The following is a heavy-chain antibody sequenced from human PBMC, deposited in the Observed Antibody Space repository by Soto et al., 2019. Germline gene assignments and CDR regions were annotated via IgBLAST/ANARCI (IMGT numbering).Heavy chain of an antibody. CDR1: GGSISSYY. CDR3: AGDQGYYYDGMDV. J-gene: IGHJ6*02. V-gene: IGHV4-4*07. D-gene: IGHD3-22*01. Sequence: SETVSLTCTVSGGSISSYYWSWIRQPAGKGLEWVGRIYTGGTTHYNPSLKSRVTVSLDTSKNQLSLKLTSVTAADTAVYFCAGDQGYYYDGMDVWGQGTTVTVSS. CDR2: IYTGGTT.